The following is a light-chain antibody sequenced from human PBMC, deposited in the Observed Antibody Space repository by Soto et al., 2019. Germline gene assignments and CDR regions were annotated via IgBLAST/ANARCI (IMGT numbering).Light chain of an antibody. V-gene: IGKV3-11*01. CDR1: QSVISY. CDR3: QQRSNWLT. J-gene: IGKJ5*01. Sequence: EIVLTQSPATLSLSPGEIATLSFSASQSVISYLACYQQKPGQAPRLLIYDASNRATGIPARFSGSGSVTDFTLTISSLEPEDFAVYYCQQRSNWLTFGQGTRLEIK. CDR2: DAS.